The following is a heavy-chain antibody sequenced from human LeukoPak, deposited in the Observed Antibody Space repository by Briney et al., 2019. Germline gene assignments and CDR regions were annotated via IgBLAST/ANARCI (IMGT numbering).Heavy chain of an antibody. CDR3: ARVQNYDRSGYYYPLWDY. CDR2: ISAYNGNT. J-gene: IGHJ4*02. V-gene: IGHV1-18*01. Sequence: ASVKVSCNASGYTFTSYGISWVRQAPGQGLEWMGWISAYNGNTNYAQKLQGRVTMTTDTSTSTAYMELRSLRSDDTAVYYCARVQNYDRSGYYYPLWDYWGQGTLVTVSS. CDR1: GYTFTSYG. D-gene: IGHD3-22*01.